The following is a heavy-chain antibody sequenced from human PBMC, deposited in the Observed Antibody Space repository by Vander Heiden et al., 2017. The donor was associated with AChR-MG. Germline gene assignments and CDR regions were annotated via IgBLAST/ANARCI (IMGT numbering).Heavy chain of an antibody. Sequence: QVQLVQSGAEVKKPGASVKVSCKASGYTFTSYGISWVRQAPGQGLEWMGWISAYNGNTNDAQKLQGRVTMTTDTSTSTAYMELRSLRSDDTAVYYCARSVSSTAKSWDILTPRAYGMDVWGQGTTVTVSS. D-gene: IGHD3-9*01. CDR3: ARSVSSTAKSWDILTPRAYGMDV. CDR2: ISAYNGNT. V-gene: IGHV1-18*01. J-gene: IGHJ6*02. CDR1: GYTFTSYG.